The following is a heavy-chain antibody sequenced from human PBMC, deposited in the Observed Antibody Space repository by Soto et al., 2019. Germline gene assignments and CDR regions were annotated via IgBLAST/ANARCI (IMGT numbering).Heavy chain of an antibody. V-gene: IGHV5-51*01. CDR1: GYSFTSYW. Sequence: GESLKISCKGSGYSFTSYWIGWVRQMPGKGLEWMGIIYPGDSDTRYSPSFQGQVTISADKSISTAYLQWSSLKASDTAMYYCARHASSSWYHGLNWFDPWGQGTLVIVSS. CDR3: ARHASSSWYHGLNWFDP. D-gene: IGHD6-13*01. J-gene: IGHJ5*02. CDR2: IYPGDSDT.